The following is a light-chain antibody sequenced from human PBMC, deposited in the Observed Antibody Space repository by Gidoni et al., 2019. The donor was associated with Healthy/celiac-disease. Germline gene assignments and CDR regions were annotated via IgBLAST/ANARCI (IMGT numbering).Light chain of an antibody. Sequence: DLVMTQSPDSLAVSLGERATINCKSSQSVLYSSNNKNYLAWYQQKPGQPPKLLIYWASTRESGVPDRFSGSGSGTDFTLTISSLQAEDVAVYYCQQYYSTPFFXPXTKVDIK. CDR2: WAS. V-gene: IGKV4-1*01. J-gene: IGKJ3*01. CDR3: QQYYSTPF. CDR1: QSVLYSSNNKNY.